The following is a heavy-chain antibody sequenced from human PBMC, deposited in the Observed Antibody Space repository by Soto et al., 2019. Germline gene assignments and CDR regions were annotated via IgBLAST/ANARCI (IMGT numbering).Heavy chain of an antibody. Sequence: GGSLRLPCSRSGFVFSHYYMRWIRHIPGKGLVWVSFISRTSSHRQYAESVKGRFTISRDNDKNSLILEMSDLRAEDSATYYCPTVGCGSYCFSRWSEPWGQVTQVTVSS. D-gene: IGHD3-22*01. J-gene: IGHJ5*02. CDR2: ISRTSSHR. CDR1: GFVFSHYY. V-gene: IGHV3-11*06. CDR3: PTVGCGSYCFSRWSEP.